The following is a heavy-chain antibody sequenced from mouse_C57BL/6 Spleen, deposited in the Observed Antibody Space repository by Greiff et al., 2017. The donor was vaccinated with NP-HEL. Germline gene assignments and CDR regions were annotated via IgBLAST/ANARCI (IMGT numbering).Heavy chain of an antibody. J-gene: IGHJ4*01. CDR2: IDPSDSET. CDR1: GYTFTSYW. D-gene: IGHD1-1*01. V-gene: IGHV1-52*01. Sequence: VKLQQPGAELVRPGSSVKLSCKASGYTFTSYWMHWVKQRPIQGLEWIGNIDPSDSETHYNQKFKDKATLTVDKSSSTAYMQLSSLTSEDSAVYYCASNRITTVVAGDAMDYWGQGTSVTVSS. CDR3: ASNRITTVVAGDAMDY.